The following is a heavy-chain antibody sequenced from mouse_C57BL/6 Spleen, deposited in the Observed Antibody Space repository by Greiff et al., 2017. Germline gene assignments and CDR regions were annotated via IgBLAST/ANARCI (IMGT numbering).Heavy chain of an antibody. CDR2: IDPSDSYT. Sequence: QVQLQQPGAELVRPGTSVKLSCKASGYTFTSYWMHWVKQRPGQGLEWIGVIDPSDSYTNYNQKFKGKATLTVDTSSSTAYMKLSSLTSEDSAVYYCARSPSYYSMDYWGQGTSVTVSS. CDR3: ARSPSYYSMDY. D-gene: IGHD1-1*01. CDR1: GYTFTSYW. J-gene: IGHJ4*01. V-gene: IGHV1-59*01.